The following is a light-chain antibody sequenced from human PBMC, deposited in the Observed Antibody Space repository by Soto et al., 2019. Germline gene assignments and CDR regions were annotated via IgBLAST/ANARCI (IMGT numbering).Light chain of an antibody. CDR1: QSVRSY. J-gene: IGKJ5*01. CDR2: DAS. Sequence: IVLTQSPATLSLSPGEKATLSCRASQSVRSYLAWYQQNPAQAPRLLIYDASNRATGIPARFSGSGSGTDFTLTIGSLEPEDFAVYYCQQRSNWFTVGQGTRLEIK. V-gene: IGKV3-11*01. CDR3: QQRSNWFT.